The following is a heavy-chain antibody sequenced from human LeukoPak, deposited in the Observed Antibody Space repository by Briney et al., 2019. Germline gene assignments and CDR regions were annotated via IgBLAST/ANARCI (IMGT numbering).Heavy chain of an antibody. CDR2: IYYSGST. CDR1: GGSISSSSYY. CDR3: ARHVTSSRFLEWLLSKGFDY. Sequence: SETLSLTCTVSGGSISSSSYYWGWIRHPPGKGLEWIGCIYYSGSTYYNPSLKSRVTISVDTSKNQFSLKLSSVTAADTAAYYCARHVTSSRFLEWLLSKGFDYWGQGTLVTVSS. V-gene: IGHV4-39*01. J-gene: IGHJ4*02. D-gene: IGHD3-3*01.